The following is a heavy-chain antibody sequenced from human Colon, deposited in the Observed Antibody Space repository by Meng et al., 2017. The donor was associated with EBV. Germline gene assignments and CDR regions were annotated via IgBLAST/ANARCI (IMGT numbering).Heavy chain of an antibody. D-gene: IGHD2-21*02. CDR1: GDSISSGDYS. CDR2: IYHGGTT. CDR3: ARGPYCGGDCYWFDP. Sequence: QLLLQESDSGLGQPSQSLSLTCAVSGDSISSGDYSWSWIRQPPGQGLEWIGYIYHGGTTYNTSLKSRVTISVDNSKNQFSLRLTSVTAADTAVYYCARGPYCGGDCYWFDPWGQGTLVTVFS. V-gene: IGHV4-30-2*01. J-gene: IGHJ5*02.